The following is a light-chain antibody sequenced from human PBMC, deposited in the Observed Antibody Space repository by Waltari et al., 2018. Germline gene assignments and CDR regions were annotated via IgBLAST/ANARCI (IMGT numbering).Light chain of an antibody. V-gene: IGKV1-5*03. CDR1: QSISNW. CDR3: QQSYSKPPLT. CDR2: KAS. Sequence: DVQMTQSPSTLSASVGDRVTIPCRASQSISNWLAWYQQKPGKAPKVLIYKASNLESGVPSRFSGSGSGTEFTLTISSLQPDDCATYFCQQSYSKPPLTFGGGTKVELK. J-gene: IGKJ4*01.